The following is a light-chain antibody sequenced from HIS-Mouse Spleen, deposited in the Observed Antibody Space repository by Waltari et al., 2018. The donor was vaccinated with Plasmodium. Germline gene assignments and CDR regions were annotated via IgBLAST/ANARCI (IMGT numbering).Light chain of an antibody. V-gene: IGKV1-39*01. J-gene: IGKJ1*01. CDR3: QQSYSTWT. Sequence: DIQMTQSPSSLSASVGDRVTITCRASQSISNDLNWYQQKPGKAPKLLIYAASSLQSGVPSRFSGSGSRTDFTLTISSLQPEDFSTYYCQQSYSTWTFGQGTKVEIK. CDR2: AAS. CDR1: QSISND.